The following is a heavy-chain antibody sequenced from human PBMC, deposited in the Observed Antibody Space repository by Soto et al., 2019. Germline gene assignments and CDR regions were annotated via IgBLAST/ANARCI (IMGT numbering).Heavy chain of an antibody. CDR2: INPDNGNT. CDR1: GFTFSDHL. V-gene: IGHV1-3*01. CDR3: ARDILSVGPRANDAFDV. Sequence: QVQLVQSGAEVRKPGASVNISCRASGFTFSDHLINWVRQVHGQSLEWMGWINPDNGNTKYSQTFKGRVTISRHSSASIVYVEVSDLTSEDTAVFYCARDILSVGPRANDAFDVWGQGTMVTVSS. J-gene: IGHJ3*01.